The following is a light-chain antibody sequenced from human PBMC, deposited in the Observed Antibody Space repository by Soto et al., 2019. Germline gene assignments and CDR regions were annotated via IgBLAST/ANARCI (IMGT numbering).Light chain of an antibody. CDR2: DAF. CDR1: QNIDNW. Sequence: DIQMTQTPPTQSASVGDKVTISCRATQNIDNWLAWYQQKPGKAPNLLIYDAFVLENGVPSRFSGSGSGTEFTLTISSLQPEDFATYYCQHYSRLWTFGQGTKVEIK. J-gene: IGKJ1*01. CDR3: QHYSRLWT. V-gene: IGKV1-5*01.